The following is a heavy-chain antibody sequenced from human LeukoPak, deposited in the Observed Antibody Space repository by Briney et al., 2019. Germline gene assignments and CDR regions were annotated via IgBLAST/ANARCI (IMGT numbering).Heavy chain of an antibody. J-gene: IGHJ4*02. CDR3: AREDPAVYCTSTNCYGFDY. CDR2: IYPGGAT. V-gene: IGHV4-4*07. Sequence: SETMSVTCSVSGGSIISYHWSWIRQPAGKGLECIGRIYPGGATNYNPSLNGRVTISVDKSKSQFSLKLSSVTAADTAIYYCAREDPAVYCTSTNCYGFDYWGQGILFTVSS. D-gene: IGHD2-2*01. CDR1: GGSIISYH.